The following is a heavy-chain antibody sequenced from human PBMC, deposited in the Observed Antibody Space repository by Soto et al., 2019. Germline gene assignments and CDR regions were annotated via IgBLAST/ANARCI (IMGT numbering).Heavy chain of an antibody. CDR3: ARVANRYFDL. CDR1: GFTFSTYW. V-gene: IGHV3-7*01. J-gene: IGHJ2*01. D-gene: IGHD5-12*01. CDR2: IRQDGLAK. Sequence: EVQLVDSGGGLVQPGGSLRLSCAGSGFTFSTYWMTWVRLAPGRGLERVANIRQDGLAKYYVDSVKGRFSISRDNANSSLYLQMNNLRAEDTALYYCARVANRYFDLWGRGTLVTVSS.